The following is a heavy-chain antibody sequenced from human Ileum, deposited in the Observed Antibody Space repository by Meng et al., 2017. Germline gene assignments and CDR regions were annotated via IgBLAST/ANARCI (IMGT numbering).Heavy chain of an antibody. D-gene: IGHD4-23*01. CDR1: GASMSVVRN. V-gene: IGHV4-4*02. CDR2: IDHLGIA. Sequence: QVHLQESGPGLVKASETLSLICSVSGASMSVVRNWSGVRQSPGKGLEWIGQIDHLGIAYYKPSLKSRVTMSIDQSKSQFSLRLTSVSAADTAVYYCARHGGYYQDFWGQGTLVTVSS. J-gene: IGHJ4*02. CDR3: ARHGGYYQDF.